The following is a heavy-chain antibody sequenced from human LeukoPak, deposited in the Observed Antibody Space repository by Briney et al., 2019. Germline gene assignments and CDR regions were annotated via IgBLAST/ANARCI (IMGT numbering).Heavy chain of an antibody. CDR2: FDPEDGET. Sequence: ASVKVSCKVSGYTLTELSMHWVRQAPVKGLEWRGGFDPEDGETIYAQKFQGRVTMTEDTSTDTAYMELSSLRSEDTAVYYCATGPHCSSTSCLYGYFDYWGQGTLVAVSS. CDR3: ATGPHCSSTSCLYGYFDY. CDR1: GYTLTELS. J-gene: IGHJ4*02. V-gene: IGHV1-24*01. D-gene: IGHD2-2*01.